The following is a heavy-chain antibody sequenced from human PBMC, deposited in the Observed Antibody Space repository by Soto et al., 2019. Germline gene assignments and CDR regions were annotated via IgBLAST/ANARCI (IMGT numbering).Heavy chain of an antibody. CDR2: INPNSGGT. CDR1: GYTFTGYY. V-gene: IGHV1-2*02. CDR3: ARVFSPPYYYYYYGMDV. J-gene: IGHJ6*02. Sequence: ASVKVSCKASGYTFTGYYMHWVRQAPGQGLEWMGWINPNSGGTNYAQKFQGRVTMTRDTSISTAYMELSRLRSDDTAVYYCARVFSPPYYYYYYGMDVWGQGTTVTVSS.